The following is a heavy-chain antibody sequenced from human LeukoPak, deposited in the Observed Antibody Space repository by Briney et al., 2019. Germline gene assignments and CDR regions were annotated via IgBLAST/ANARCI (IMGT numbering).Heavy chain of an antibody. CDR2: INPNSGGT. Sequence: GASVKVSCKASGYPFIGNYIHWVRQAPGQGLEWMGWINPNSGGTQYSQKFQGRVTLTRDTSITTGYMELSGLTFDDTAVYYCASLSYYDLSGYFYWGQGTLDTVSS. V-gene: IGHV1-2*02. J-gene: IGHJ4*02. CDR3: ASLSYYDLSGYFY. CDR1: GYPFIGNY. D-gene: IGHD3-22*01.